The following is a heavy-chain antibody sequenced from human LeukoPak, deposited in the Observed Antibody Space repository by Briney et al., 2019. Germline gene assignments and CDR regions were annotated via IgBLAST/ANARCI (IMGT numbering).Heavy chain of an antibody. Sequence: QTGASLRLSCTAPGFTFGDYAMSWVRQAPGKGLEWVGFIRSKAYGGTTEYAASVKGRFTISRDDSKSIAYLQMNSLKTEDTAVYYCTRANVLRFLEWLYLHDYWGQGTLVTVSS. V-gene: IGHV3-49*04. CDR1: GFTFGDYA. CDR2: IRSKAYGGTT. J-gene: IGHJ4*02. D-gene: IGHD3-3*01. CDR3: TRANVLRFLEWLYLHDY.